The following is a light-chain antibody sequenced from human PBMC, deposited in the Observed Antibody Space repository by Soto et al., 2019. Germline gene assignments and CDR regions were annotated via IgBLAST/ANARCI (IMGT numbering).Light chain of an antibody. Sequence: DIVMTQSPDSLAVSLGERATINSKSSQSVLYSSNNKNYLAWYQQKPGQPPKLLIYWASTRESGVPDRFSGSGSGTDFTLTISSLQAEDVAVYYCQQYYSTPPGFLTFGGGTKVEIK. J-gene: IGKJ4*01. CDR1: QSVLYSSNNKNY. CDR2: WAS. CDR3: QQYYSTPPGFLT. V-gene: IGKV4-1*01.